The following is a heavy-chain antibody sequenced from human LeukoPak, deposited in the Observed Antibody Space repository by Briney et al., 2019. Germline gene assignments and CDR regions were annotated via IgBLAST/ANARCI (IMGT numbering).Heavy chain of an antibody. V-gene: IGHV3-53*01. CDR3: ARDKGYYYYYGMDV. CDR2: IYSGGST. J-gene: IGHJ6*02. Sequence: GGSLRLSCAASGFTFSSSAMSWVRQAPGKGLEWVSVIYSGGSTYYADSVKGRFTISRDNSKNTLYLQMNSLRAEDTAVYYCARDKGYYYYYGMDVWGQGTTVTVSS. CDR1: GFTFSSSA.